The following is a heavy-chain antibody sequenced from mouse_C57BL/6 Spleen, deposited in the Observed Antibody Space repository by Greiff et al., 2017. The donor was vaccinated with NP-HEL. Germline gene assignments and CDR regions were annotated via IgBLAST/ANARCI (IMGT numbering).Heavy chain of an antibody. CDR2: IYPGSGST. D-gene: IGHD2-4*01. V-gene: IGHV1-55*01. Sequence: VQLQQPGAELVKPGASVKMSCKASGYTFTSYWITWVKQRPGQGLEWIGDIYPGSGSTNYNEKFKSKATLTVDTSSSTAYMQLSSLTSEDSAVYYCARRGLRRPHYFDYWGQGTTLTVSS. CDR3: ARRGLRRPHYFDY. CDR1: GYTFTSYW. J-gene: IGHJ2*01.